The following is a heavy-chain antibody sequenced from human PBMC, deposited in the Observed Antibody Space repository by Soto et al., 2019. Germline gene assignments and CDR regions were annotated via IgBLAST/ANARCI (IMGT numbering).Heavy chain of an antibody. CDR2: ISGSDDST. Sequence: GGSLRLSCAGSGFTFRSVAMTWVRQAPGKGLEWVSSISGSDDSTYYADSVKGRFTVSRDNSNNTLYLQMNRLRVEDTAVYYCARGSLTTGYWGQGTLVTVSS. CDR3: ARGSLTTGY. V-gene: IGHV3-23*01. J-gene: IGHJ4*02. CDR1: GFTFRSVA.